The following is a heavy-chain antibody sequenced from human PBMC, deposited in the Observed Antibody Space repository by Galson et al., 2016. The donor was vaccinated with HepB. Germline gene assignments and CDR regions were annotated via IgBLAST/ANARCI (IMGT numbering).Heavy chain of an antibody. CDR1: GYIFSGFY. J-gene: IGHJ4*02. Sequence: SVKVSCKAAGYIFSGFYMHWVRQAPGQGLEWIGRINPNTGGKNFAQNFQGRVTMTRDTSINTGYMEMSRLTSDDTAVYYCRTGELAPLDYWGQGTLVTVSS. D-gene: IGHD3-10*01. V-gene: IGHV1-2*02. CDR3: RTGELAPLDY. CDR2: INPNTGGK.